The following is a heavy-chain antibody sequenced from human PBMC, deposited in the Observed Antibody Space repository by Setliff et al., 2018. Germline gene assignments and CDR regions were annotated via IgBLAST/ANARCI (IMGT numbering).Heavy chain of an antibody. CDR2: LYYRGST. Sequence: PSETLSLTCSASGDSISTSSYYWGWIRQPPGKGLEWIGSLYYRGSTYHNPSLKSRVTVSVDTSKNQFSLKLSSVTAADTAVYYCARSSSGSPHYYYAMDVWGQGTTVTVSS. V-gene: IGHV4-39*07. CDR1: GDSISTSSYY. D-gene: IGHD3-10*01. J-gene: IGHJ6*02. CDR3: ARSSSGSPHYYYAMDV.